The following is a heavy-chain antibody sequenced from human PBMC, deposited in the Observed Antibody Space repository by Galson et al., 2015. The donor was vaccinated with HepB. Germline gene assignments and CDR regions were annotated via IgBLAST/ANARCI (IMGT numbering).Heavy chain of an antibody. CDR3: ARDPGHLWGSSWYWAY. V-gene: IGHV1-18*01. D-gene: IGHD6-13*01. Sequence: SVKVSCKASGYTFTSYGISWVRQAPGQGLEWMGWTSAYNGNTNHAQKLQGRVTMTTDTSTSTAYMELRSLRSDDTAVYYCARDPGHLWGSSWYWAYWGQGTLVTVSS. CDR1: GYTFTSYG. CDR2: TSAYNGNT. J-gene: IGHJ4*02.